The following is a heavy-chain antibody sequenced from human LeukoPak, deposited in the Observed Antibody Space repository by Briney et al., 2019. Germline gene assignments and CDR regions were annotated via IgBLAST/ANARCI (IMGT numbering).Heavy chain of an antibody. D-gene: IGHD3-10*01. CDR3: VRDRELNY. J-gene: IGHJ4*02. CDR1: GGSISIYY. CDR2: TYNSGST. V-gene: IGHV4-59*01. Sequence: SETLSLTCTVSGGSISIYYWSWIRQPPGKGLEWLGYTYNSGSTLYNPSLKSRVTISVDTSRNEFSLRPTSVTAADAAVYYCVRDRELNYWGQGTLVTVSS.